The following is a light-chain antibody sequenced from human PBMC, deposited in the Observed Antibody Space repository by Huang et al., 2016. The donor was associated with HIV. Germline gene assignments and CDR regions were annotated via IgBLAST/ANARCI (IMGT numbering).Light chain of an antibody. Sequence: EIVMTQSPATLSVSPGETVALSCRASQSLSGNLAWYQHKPCQTPRLLIYATSIRAAGVPGRFSGSGSGSEFTLTISSLLSEDSAVYYCQHYNDWPRTFGQGTKLEIK. CDR1: QSLSGN. CDR2: ATS. CDR3: QHYNDWPRT. V-gene: IGKV3D-15*01. J-gene: IGKJ2*01.